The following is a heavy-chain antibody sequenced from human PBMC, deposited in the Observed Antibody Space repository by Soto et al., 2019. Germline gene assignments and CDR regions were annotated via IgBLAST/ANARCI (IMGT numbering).Heavy chain of an antibody. J-gene: IGHJ6*02. CDR3: ARVAEDYYDSSGYDYYYYGMDV. CDR1: GGTFSSYA. D-gene: IGHD3-22*01. CDR2: IIPIFGTA. Sequence: QVQLVQSGAEVKKPGSSVKVSCKASGGTFSSYAISWVRQAPGQGLEWMGGIIPIFGTANYAQKFQGRVTITADESTRTAYVELGSLGSEDTAVYYCARVAEDYYDSSGYDYYYYGMDVWGQGTTVTVSS. V-gene: IGHV1-69*01.